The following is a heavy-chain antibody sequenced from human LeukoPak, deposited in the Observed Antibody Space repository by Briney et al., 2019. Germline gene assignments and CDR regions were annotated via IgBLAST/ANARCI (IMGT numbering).Heavy chain of an antibody. CDR2: VDPDVRA. Sequence: SETLSLTCAVSGGSVTSTNWWTWVGQPPGKGLEWIGEVDPDVRANYNPSLTGRVTMSVDLYENHISLKMTSVTAADTGVYYCAREGGFYRPLDYSGQGMLVTVSS. CDR1: GGSVTSTNW. CDR3: AREGGFYRPLDY. J-gene: IGHJ4*02. D-gene: IGHD3-3*01. V-gene: IGHV4-4*02.